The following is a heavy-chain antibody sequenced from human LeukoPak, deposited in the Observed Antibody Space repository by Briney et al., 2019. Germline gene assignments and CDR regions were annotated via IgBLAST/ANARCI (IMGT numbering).Heavy chain of an antibody. CDR2: INRSGST. Sequence: SETLSLTCAVYGGSFSGYYWSWIRQPPGKGLEWIGEINRSGSTNYNPSLKSRVRISVETSKNQFSLRLSSVTAADTAVYYCASGDSSGSDAFDIWGQGTMVTVSS. V-gene: IGHV4-34*01. CDR1: GGSFSGYY. D-gene: IGHD3-22*01. CDR3: ASGDSSGSDAFDI. J-gene: IGHJ3*02.